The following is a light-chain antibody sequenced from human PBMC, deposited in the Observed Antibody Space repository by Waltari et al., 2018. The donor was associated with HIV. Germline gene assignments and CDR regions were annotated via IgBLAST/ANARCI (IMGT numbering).Light chain of an antibody. CDR3: SSYTSSSPYA. CDR2: DVS. J-gene: IGLJ1*01. CDR1: SSDVGGYNY. Sequence: QSALTQPASVSGSPGQSITISCTGTSSDVGGYNYVSWYQQHPGKAPELMIYDVSNRPAGVSKRFSGSKSGNTASLTICGLQAEDEADYYCSSYTSSSPYAFGTGTKVTVL. V-gene: IGLV2-14*03.